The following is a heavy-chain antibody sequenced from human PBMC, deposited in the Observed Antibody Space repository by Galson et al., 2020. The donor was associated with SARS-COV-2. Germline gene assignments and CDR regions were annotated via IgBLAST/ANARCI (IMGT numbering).Heavy chain of an antibody. Sequence: GESLKISCAASGFTFSSYAMNWVRQAPGEGLEWVSAISASGDTTHYAGSVKGRFTISRDNSKNTRYMQMNSVRAEDTAVYYCAKRRYSSSQAETRGMDVWGQGATVTVSS. V-gene: IGHV3-23*01. J-gene: IGHJ6*02. CDR2: ISASGDTT. CDR1: GFTFSSYA. D-gene: IGHD6-13*01. CDR3: AKRRYSSSQAETRGMDV.